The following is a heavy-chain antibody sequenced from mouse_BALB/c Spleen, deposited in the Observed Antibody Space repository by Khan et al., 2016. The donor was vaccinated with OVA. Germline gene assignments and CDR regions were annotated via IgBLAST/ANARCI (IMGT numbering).Heavy chain of an antibody. V-gene: IGHV1-87*01. CDR1: GYTFTTYG. D-gene: IGHD2-12*01. CDR2: IYPETGDT. Sequence: VQLQQSGAELARPGASVKLSCKASGYTFTTYGMQWVKQRPVQGLEWIGPIYPETGDTGYNQKFKGKATLTADKSSSTAYMQLRSLTSEDSAVFYCASYSYDYFDYWGQGTTLTVSS. CDR3: ASYSYDYFDY. J-gene: IGHJ2*01.